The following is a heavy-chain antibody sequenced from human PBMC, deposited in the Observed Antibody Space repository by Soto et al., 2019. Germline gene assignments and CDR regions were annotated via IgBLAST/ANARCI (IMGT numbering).Heavy chain of an antibody. CDR2: ILDSGST. CDR3: ARDIGYYYDSSGSLGFDI. J-gene: IGHJ3*02. V-gene: IGHV4-59*01. Sequence: SETLSLTCTVSGGSIRNYYWSWIRQPPGKGLEWVGYILDSGSTKYNPSLKSRLTILVDTSKNQVSLELSSVTAADTAVYYCARDIGYYYDSSGSLGFDIWGQGIMVTVSS. D-gene: IGHD3-22*01. CDR1: GGSIRNYY.